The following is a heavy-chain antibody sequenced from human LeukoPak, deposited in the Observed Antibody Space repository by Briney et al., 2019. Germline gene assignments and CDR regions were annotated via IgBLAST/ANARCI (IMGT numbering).Heavy chain of an antibody. CDR1: GYSISSGYH. CDR3: AAAPYYDILTTVFYFDY. J-gene: IGHJ4*02. D-gene: IGHD3-9*01. Sequence: SETLSLTCTVSGYSISSGYHWGWIRQPPGKGLEWIGSIYYSGSTFYNPSLKSRVTISVDTSKNQFSLKLSSVTAADTAVYYCAAAPYYDILTTVFYFDYWGQGTLVTVSS. V-gene: IGHV4-38-2*02. CDR2: IYYSGST.